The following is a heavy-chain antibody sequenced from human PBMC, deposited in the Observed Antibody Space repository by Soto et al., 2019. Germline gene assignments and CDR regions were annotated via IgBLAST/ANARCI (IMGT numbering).Heavy chain of an antibody. CDR1: GGTFSSYA. Sequence: QVQLVQSGAEVKKPGSSVKVSCKASGGTFSSYAISWVRQAPGQGLEWMGGIIPIFGTANYAQKFQGRVTITADESTSTAYMELSRLRSEDTAVYYCVITYCGGDCFIDAGWFDPWGQGTLVTVSS. CDR2: IIPIFGTA. J-gene: IGHJ5*02. D-gene: IGHD2-21*02. V-gene: IGHV1-69*12. CDR3: VITYCGGDCFIDAGWFDP.